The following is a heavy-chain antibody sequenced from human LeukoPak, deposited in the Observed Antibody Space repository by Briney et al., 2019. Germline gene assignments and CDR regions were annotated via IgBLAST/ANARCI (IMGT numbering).Heavy chain of an antibody. V-gene: IGHV3-23*01. CDR3: AKDRYYDSSGYYSWTGFDP. CDR2: ISGSGGST. J-gene: IGHJ5*02. CDR1: GFTFSSYA. D-gene: IGHD3-22*01. Sequence: GGSLRLSCAASGFTFSSYAMSWVRQAPGKGLEWVSAISGSGGSTYYADSVKGRFTISRDNSKNTLYLQMNSLRAEDTAVYYCAKDRYYDSSGYYSWTGFDPWGRGTLVTVSS.